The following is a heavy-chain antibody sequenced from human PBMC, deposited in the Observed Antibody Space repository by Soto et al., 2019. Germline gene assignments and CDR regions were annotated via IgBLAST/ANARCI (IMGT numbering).Heavy chain of an antibody. CDR3: ARGGSAERQTDGDHYCHYPMDX. D-gene: IGHD4-17*01. CDR2: IIGNIYYI. V-gene: IGHV3-21*01. CDR1: GFTFASYN. J-gene: IGHJ6*02. Sequence: SLRVSCATSGFTFASYNMLWVRQAPGKGLEWFASIIGNIYYIYHADSLKGRFTVYRDNAKKSLFLDMTRLRDEDTAVYYCARGGSAERQTDGDHYCHYPMDXWGQGTAVTVS.